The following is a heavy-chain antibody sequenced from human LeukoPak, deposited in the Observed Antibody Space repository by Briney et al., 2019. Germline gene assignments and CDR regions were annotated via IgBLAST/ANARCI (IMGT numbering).Heavy chain of an antibody. CDR3: ARVRDYFFDY. Sequence: GASVKVSCKASGYTFTSHGITWVRQAPGQGPEWMGWIRPSTGDTDYALNLQGRVTLTTDTSTSTAYMELRSLRSDDTAVYYCARVRDYFFDYWGQGTPVTVSS. CDR1: GYTFTSHG. D-gene: IGHD2/OR15-2a*01. J-gene: IGHJ4*02. V-gene: IGHV1-18*01. CDR2: IRPSTGDT.